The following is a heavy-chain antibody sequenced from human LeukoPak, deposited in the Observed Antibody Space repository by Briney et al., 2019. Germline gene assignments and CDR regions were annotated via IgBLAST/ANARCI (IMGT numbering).Heavy chain of an antibody. Sequence: SETLSLTCTVSGGSISSGGYYWTWIRQHPGKGLEWIGYIFYSGSTNYNPSLKSRVTISVDTSKNQFSLKLSSVTAADTAVYYCARVGYDFWSGYFNWFDPWGQGTLVTVSS. CDR3: ARVGYDFWSGYFNWFDP. CDR1: GGSISSGGYY. D-gene: IGHD3-3*01. J-gene: IGHJ5*02. CDR2: IFYSGST. V-gene: IGHV4-61*08.